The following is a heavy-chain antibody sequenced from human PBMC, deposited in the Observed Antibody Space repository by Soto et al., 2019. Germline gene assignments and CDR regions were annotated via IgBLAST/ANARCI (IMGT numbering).Heavy chain of an antibody. V-gene: IGHV4-31*03. Sequence: QVQLQESGPGLVKPSQTLSLTCTVSGGSISSGGYYWRWIRQQPGKGLEWIGYIYYSGSTYYNPSLKRRVTISVDTSKNQFSLKLSSVTAADTAVYYCARVTMVRGVIIGPGRYFDYWGQGTLVTVSS. J-gene: IGHJ4*02. CDR1: GGSISSGGYY. CDR3: ARVTMVRGVIIGPGRYFDY. D-gene: IGHD3-10*01. CDR2: IYYSGST.